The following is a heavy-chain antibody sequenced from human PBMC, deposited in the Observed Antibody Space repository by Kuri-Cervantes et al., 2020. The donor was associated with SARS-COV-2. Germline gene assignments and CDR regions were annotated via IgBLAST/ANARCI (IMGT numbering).Heavy chain of an antibody. Sequence: GSLRLSCTVSGGSISSSSYYWGWIRQPPGKGLEWIGSIYYSGSTYYNPSLKSRVTISVDTSKNQFSLKLSSVTAADTAVYYCASLSDITMVRGVIITGAFDIWGQGTMVTVSS. CDR1: GGSISSSSYY. J-gene: IGHJ3*02. D-gene: IGHD3-10*01. V-gene: IGHV4-39*01. CDR2: IYYSGST. CDR3: ASLSDITMVRGVIITGAFDI.